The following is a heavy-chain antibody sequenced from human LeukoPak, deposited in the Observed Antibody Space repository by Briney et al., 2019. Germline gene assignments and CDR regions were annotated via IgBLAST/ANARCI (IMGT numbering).Heavy chain of an antibody. V-gene: IGHV4-34*01. J-gene: IGHJ4*02. CDR2: INHSGST. CDR1: GGSFSGYY. D-gene: IGHD3-10*01. CDR3: ARGSGSRGHWD. Sequence: PSEALSLTCAVYGGSFSGYYWSWIRQPPGKGLEWIGEINHSGSTNYNPSLKSRVTISVDTSKNQFSLKLSSVTAADTAVYYCARGSGSRGHWDWGQGTLVTVSS.